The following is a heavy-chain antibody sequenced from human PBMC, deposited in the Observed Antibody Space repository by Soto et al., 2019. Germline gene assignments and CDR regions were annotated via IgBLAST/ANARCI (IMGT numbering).Heavy chain of an antibody. V-gene: IGHV3-11*06. CDR2: ISGSSDNI. CDR3: VRDSARIVVVPRVDGDNWFDP. CDR1: GFTCSDYF. Sequence: SLRLSCAASGFTCSDYFMSWSRQAPGKGLEWVSFISGSSDNIKYADSVKGRFTISRDNAKNSLYLQMNSLRAEDTAVYYCVRDSARIVVVPRVDGDNWFDPWGQGTLVTVSS. D-gene: IGHD2-2*01. J-gene: IGHJ5*02.